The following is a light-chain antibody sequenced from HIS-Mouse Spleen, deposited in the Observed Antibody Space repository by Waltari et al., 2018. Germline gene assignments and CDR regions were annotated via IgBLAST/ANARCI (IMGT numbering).Light chain of an antibody. Sequence: SYELTQPPSVSVSPGQTARITCSVDALPNNYVYGYQQKSGQSPVLVIYEDSKLRSGIPEKFSGSSSGTMATLTISGAQVEDEADYYCYSTDSSGNHRVFGGGTKLTVL. CDR3: YSTDSSGNHRV. CDR2: EDS. J-gene: IGLJ2*01. V-gene: IGLV3-10*01. CDR1: ALPNNY.